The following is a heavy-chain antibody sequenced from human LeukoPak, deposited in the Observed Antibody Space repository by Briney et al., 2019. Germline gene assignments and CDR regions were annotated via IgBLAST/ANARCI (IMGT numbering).Heavy chain of an antibody. CDR1: GFTFSIYS. Sequence: PGGSLRLSCAASGFTFSIYSMNWVRQAPGKGLELVSSISPSSSYIYYADSVKGRFTISRDNSENTLYLQMNSLRVEDTAVYYCAREVGGGASGQWGQGTLVTVSS. CDR2: ISPSSSYI. D-gene: IGHD3-16*01. CDR3: AREVGGGASGQ. J-gene: IGHJ4*02. V-gene: IGHV3-21*01.